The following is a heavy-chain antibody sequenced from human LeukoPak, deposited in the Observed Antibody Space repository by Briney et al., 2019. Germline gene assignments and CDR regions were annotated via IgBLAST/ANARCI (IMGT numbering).Heavy chain of an antibody. CDR2: INYSGNT. Sequence: SETLSLTCTVSGGSISSSTYYWGWIRQPPGKGLEWIGSINYSGNTYYNPSLKSRVTISVGTSNNQFSLKVSSVTAADTAVYYCASPSISSSTYDYWGQGTLVTVSS. V-gene: IGHV4-39*01. CDR3: ASPSISSSTYDY. CDR1: GGSISSSTYY. J-gene: IGHJ4*02. D-gene: IGHD6-6*01.